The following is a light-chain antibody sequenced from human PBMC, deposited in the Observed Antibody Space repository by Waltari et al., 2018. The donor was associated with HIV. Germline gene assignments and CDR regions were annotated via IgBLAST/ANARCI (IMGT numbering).Light chain of an antibody. CDR1: SSDVGAYNR. J-gene: IGLJ1*01. Sequence: QSALTQPRSVSGSPGQSVTISCTGNSSDVGAYNRCSWYQQHPVKAPKVVIYDVRERPAGVPDRFSGSKSANTASLTISGLQADDEADYHCCSFAGSYIVFGTGTKVTVL. CDR2: DVR. V-gene: IGLV2-11*01. CDR3: CSFAGSYIV.